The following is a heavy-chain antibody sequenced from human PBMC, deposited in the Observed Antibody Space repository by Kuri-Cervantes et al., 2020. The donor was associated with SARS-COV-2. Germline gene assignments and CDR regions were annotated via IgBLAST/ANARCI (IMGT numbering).Heavy chain of an antibody. J-gene: IGHJ6*02. Sequence: GGSLRLSCAASGFTFSSYAMSGVRQAPGKGLEWVSAISGSGGSTYYADSGKGRFTISRDNSKNTLYLQMNSRRAEDTAVYYCARDTYCSSTSCHYYYGMDVWGQGTTVTVSS. D-gene: IGHD2-2*01. CDR3: ARDTYCSSTSCHYYYGMDV. CDR2: ISGSGGST. CDR1: GFTFSSYA. V-gene: IGHV3-23*01.